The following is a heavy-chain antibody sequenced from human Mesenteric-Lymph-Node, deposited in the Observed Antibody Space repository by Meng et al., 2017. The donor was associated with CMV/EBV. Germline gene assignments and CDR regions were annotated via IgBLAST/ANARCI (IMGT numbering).Heavy chain of an antibody. D-gene: IGHD3-10*01. J-gene: IGHJ5*02. CDR3: ARPHYYGSGSSPWFDP. V-gene: IGHV4-39*01. Sequence: QLQLQESGPGLVKPSETLSLTCPVSGVPMSGSSYYWGWIRQPPGKGLEWIGGIYYSGSTYYNPSLKSRVTISVDTSKNQFSLKLSSVTAADTAVYYCARPHYYGSGSSPWFDPWGQGTLVTVSS. CDR2: IYYSGST. CDR1: GVPMSGSSYY.